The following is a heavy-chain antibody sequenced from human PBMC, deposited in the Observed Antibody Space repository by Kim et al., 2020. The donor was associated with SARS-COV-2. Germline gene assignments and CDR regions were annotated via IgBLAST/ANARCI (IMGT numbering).Heavy chain of an antibody. D-gene: IGHD1-26*01. V-gene: IGHV3-7*01. CDR3: ARDRSGDYYYGMDV. J-gene: IGHJ6*02. Sequence: YVDSVKGRFTIARDNAKNSLYLQMNSLRAEDTAVYYCARDRSGDYYYGMDVWGQGTTVTVPS.